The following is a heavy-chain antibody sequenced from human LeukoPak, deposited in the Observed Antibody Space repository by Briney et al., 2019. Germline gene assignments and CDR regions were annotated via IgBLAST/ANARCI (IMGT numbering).Heavy chain of an antibody. J-gene: IGHJ4*02. CDR2: ISSSSTYI. V-gene: IGHV3-21*01. Sequence: PGGSLRLSCAASGFTFSSYSMNWVRQAPGKGLEWVSSISSSSTYIYYVDSVKGRFTISRDDARNSLYVQMNSLRAEDTAVYYCARDWSGDDYWGQGTLVTVSS. CDR1: GFTFSSYS. D-gene: IGHD3-3*01. CDR3: ARDWSGDDY.